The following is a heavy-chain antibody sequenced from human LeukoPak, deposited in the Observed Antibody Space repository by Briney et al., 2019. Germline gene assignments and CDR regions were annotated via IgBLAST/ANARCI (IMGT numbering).Heavy chain of an antibody. CDR2: IYYSGST. CDR3: AREGNYYDSSGYYWRGAFDI. D-gene: IGHD3-22*01. V-gene: IGHV4-39*07. CDR1: GGSISSSSYY. Sequence: SETLSLTCTVSGGSISSSSYYWGWIRQPPGKGLEWIGSIYYSGSTYYNPSLKSRVTISVDTSKNQFSLKLSSVTAADTAVYYCAREGNYYDSSGYYWRGAFDIWGQGTMVTVSS. J-gene: IGHJ3*02.